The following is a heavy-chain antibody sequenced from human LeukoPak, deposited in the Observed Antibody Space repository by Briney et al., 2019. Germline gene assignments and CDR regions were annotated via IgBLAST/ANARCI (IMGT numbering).Heavy chain of an antibody. CDR3: AEDVLYYYSMDV. D-gene: IGHD3-3*01. CDR1: GFTFSSYS. Sequence: QPGGSLRLSCAASGFTFSSYSMNWVRQAPGKGLEWVSSASNSGGTTYYADSVKGRFTISRDNSKNTLYLQMNSLRAEDTAVYYCAEDVLYYYSMDVWGKGTTVTVSS. CDR2: ASNSGGTT. V-gene: IGHV3-23*01. J-gene: IGHJ6*04.